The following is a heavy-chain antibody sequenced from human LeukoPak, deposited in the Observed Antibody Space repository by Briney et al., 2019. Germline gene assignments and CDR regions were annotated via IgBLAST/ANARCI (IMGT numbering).Heavy chain of an antibody. V-gene: IGHV3-74*01. CDR1: GFTFSSYW. CDR3: ARGEAVAGTDH. Sequence: GGSLRLSCAASGFTFSSYWMHWVRQAPGKGLEWLARINSDGYSISYAASVKGRFTISRDNAKKTLYLQMNSLRVEDTAMYYCARGEAVAGTDHWGQGVLVTVS. CDR2: INSDGYSI. J-gene: IGHJ4*02. D-gene: IGHD6-19*01.